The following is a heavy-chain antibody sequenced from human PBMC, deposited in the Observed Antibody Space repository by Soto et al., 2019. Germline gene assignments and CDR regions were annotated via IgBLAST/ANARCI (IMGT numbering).Heavy chain of an antibody. J-gene: IGHJ6*02. CDR3: ARDIRDGYPTTSTYYYYYYGMDV. Sequence: VQLVQSGAEVKKPGGSLRLSCAASGFTFSSYSMNWVRQAPGKGLEWVSYISSSSSTIYYADSVKGRFTISRDNAKNSLYLQMNSLRDEDTAVYYCARDIRDGYPTTSTYYYYYYGMDVWGQGTTVTVSS. D-gene: IGHD5-12*01. CDR1: GFTFSSYS. V-gene: IGHV3-48*02. CDR2: ISSSSSTI.